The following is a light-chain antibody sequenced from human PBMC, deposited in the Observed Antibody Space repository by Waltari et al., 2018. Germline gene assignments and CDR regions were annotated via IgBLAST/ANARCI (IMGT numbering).Light chain of an antibody. CDR1: QSISSL. CDR3: QQYSTYPLT. CDR2: KAS. V-gene: IGKV1-5*03. J-gene: IGKJ4*01. Sequence: DIQMTQSPSTLSASVGDRVTITCRASQSISSLLAWYQQKPGNAPKLLIYKASSLESGVPSRFSGRGSGTEFTLTISSLQPDDFATYYCQQYSTYPLTFGGGTKVEIK.